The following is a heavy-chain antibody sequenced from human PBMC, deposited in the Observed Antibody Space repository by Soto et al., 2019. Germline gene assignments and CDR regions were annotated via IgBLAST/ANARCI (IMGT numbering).Heavy chain of an antibody. J-gene: IGHJ4*02. D-gene: IGHD6-19*01. V-gene: IGHV4-4*07. CDR2: IYASGSG. CDR1: GGSISSYY. Sequence: PSETLSLTCTVSGGSISSYYWSWIRQPAGKGLEWIGRIYASGSGNYNPSLKSRVTMSVDTSKNQFSLKLSSVTDADTAVYYCATVSAVAYLFEYRGQGTLVTVSP. CDR3: ATVSAVAYLFEY.